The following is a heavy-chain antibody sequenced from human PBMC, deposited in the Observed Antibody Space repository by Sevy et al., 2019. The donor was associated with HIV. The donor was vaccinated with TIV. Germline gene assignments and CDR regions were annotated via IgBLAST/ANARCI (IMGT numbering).Heavy chain of an antibody. J-gene: IGHJ6*02. CDR3: AREGVLFEGVIVSYGMDV. V-gene: IGHV3-30*04. CDR2: MSYNGNKK. CDR1: GFTFNRSP. D-gene: IGHD3-16*01. Sequence: GRSLRLSCAASGFTFNRSPMHWVRQAPGKGLEWVAVMSYNGNKKYNGDSVKGRFTISRDDSKTTLYLQMNSLRPEDTAVYYCAREGVLFEGVIVSYGMDVWGQGTTVTVSS.